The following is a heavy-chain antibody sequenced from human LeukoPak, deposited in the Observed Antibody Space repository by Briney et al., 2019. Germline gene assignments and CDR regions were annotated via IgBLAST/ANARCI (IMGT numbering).Heavy chain of an antibody. J-gene: IGHJ4*02. Sequence: ASVKVSCKASGYTFTSYGISWVRQAPGQGLEWMGWISANNGNTDYAQKFQGRLTMTTDMSTNTAYMELRSLRPDDTAVYYCARDFFHGHCSGLTCFLLDSWGQGSLVTVSS. CDR2: ISANNGNT. V-gene: IGHV1-18*01. CDR1: GYTFTSYG. CDR3: ARDFFHGHCSGLTCFLLDS. D-gene: IGHD2-15*01.